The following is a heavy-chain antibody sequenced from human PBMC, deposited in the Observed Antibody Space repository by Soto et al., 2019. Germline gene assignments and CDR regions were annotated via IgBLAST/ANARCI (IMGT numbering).Heavy chain of an antibody. D-gene: IGHD3-22*01. CDR3: AKGGSSGYPDGDYYYGMDV. J-gene: IGHJ6*02. Sequence: PGGSLRLSCAASGFTFSSYGMHWVRQAPGKGLEWVAVISYDGSNKYYADSVKGRFTISRDNSKNTLYLQMNSLRAEDTAVYYCAKGGSSGYPDGDYYYGMDVWGQGTTVTVSS. CDR1: GFTFSSYG. V-gene: IGHV3-30*18. CDR2: ISYDGSNK.